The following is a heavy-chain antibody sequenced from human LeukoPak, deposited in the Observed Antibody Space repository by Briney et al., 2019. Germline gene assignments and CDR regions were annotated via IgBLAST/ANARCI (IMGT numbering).Heavy chain of an antibody. D-gene: IGHD3-10*01. CDR2: IYDTGST. CDR3: ARAPSYYDSGSIDY. V-gene: IGHV4-39*07. J-gene: IGHJ4*02. CDR1: GGSISSSSYY. Sequence: PSETLSLTCTVSGGSISSSSYYWGWIRQPPGKGLEWIGSIYDTGSTYYNPSLKSRVTISLDTSKNQFSLKLSSVTAADTAVYYCARAPSYYDSGSIDYWGQGTLVTVSS.